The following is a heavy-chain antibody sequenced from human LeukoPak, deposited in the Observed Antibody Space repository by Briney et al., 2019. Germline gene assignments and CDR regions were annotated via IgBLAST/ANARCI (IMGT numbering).Heavy chain of an antibody. V-gene: IGHV3-7*03. CDR1: GFTFSSYW. J-gene: IGHJ4*02. Sequence: GGSLRLSCAASGFTFSSYWMSWVRQAPGKGLEWVANIKQDGSEKYYVDSVKARFTISRDNAKNSLYLQMNSLRAEDTAVYYCAREGVITLPALYYFDYWGQGTLVTVSS. CDR2: IKQDGSEK. CDR3: AREGVITLPALYYFDY. D-gene: IGHD3-10*01.